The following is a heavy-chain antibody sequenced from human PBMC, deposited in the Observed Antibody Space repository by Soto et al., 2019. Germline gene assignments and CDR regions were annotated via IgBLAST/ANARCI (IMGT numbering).Heavy chain of an antibody. J-gene: IGHJ6*04. V-gene: IGHV4-4*02. D-gene: IGHD3-3*01. Sequence: SETLSLTCVVSGGSISNNDWWSWVRQSPGKGLEWIGEIHHSGSPNYNPSLRRRVTISVDKSKNKLSMELTALTGADTAVYFCGSNGYYSMGVWGKGTTVT. CDR3: GSNGYYSMGV. CDR2: IHHSGSP. CDR1: GGSISNNDW.